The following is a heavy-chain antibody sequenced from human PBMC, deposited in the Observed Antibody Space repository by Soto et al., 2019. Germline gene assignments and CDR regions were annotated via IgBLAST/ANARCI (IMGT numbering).Heavy chain of an antibody. CDR2: IIPIFGTA. J-gene: IGHJ5*02. CDR3: ARVNGGTTVVVYNWFDP. D-gene: IGHD1-7*01. CDR1: GGTFSSYA. Sequence: SVKVSCKASGGTFSSYAISWVRQAPGQGLEWMGGIIPIFGTANYAQKFQGRVTITADESTSTAYMELSSLRSEDTAVYYCARVNGGTTVVVYNWFDPWGQGTLVTVSS. V-gene: IGHV1-69*13.